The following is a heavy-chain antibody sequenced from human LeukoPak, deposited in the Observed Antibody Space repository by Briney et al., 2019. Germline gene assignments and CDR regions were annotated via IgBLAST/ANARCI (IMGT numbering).Heavy chain of an antibody. V-gene: IGHV1-2*02. CDR3: ARAQRRDYYYYTDV. CDR1: GYTFTGYY. Sequence: ASVKVSCKASGYTFTGYYMHWVRQAPGQGLEWMGWINPNSGGTNYAQKFQGRVTMTRDTSISTAYMELSRLRSDDTAVYYCARAQRRDYYYYTDVWGKGTTVTVSS. D-gene: IGHD6-25*01. J-gene: IGHJ6*03. CDR2: INPNSGGT.